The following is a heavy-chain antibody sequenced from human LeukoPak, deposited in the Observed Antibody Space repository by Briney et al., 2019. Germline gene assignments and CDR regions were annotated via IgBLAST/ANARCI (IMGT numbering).Heavy chain of an antibody. CDR2: FEGDDCKN. Sequence: GGSLRLSCAASRFTLHGYALTWVGQAPAKGLEGVSAFEGDDCKNHHVVSVNGRFTIYREYSKNTLYLQMRSLSAEDTAIYYCAKDWRDYCDYHAFDMWPGETMDTVPS. CDR1: RFTLHGYA. D-gene: IGHD4-17*01. CDR3: AKDWRDYCDYHAFDM. J-gene: IGHJ3*02. V-gene: IGHV3-23*01.